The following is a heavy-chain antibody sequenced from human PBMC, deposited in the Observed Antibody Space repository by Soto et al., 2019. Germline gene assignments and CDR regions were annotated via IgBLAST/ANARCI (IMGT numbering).Heavy chain of an antibody. D-gene: IGHD2-2*01. CDR3: ARGPIVVVPAATHYYYYGMDV. CDR2: INHSGST. V-gene: IGHV4-34*01. J-gene: IGHJ6*02. Sequence: SETLSLTCAVYGGSFSGYYWSWIRQPPGKGLEWIGEINHSGSTNYNPSLKSRVTISVDTSKNQFSLKLSSVTAADTAVYYCARGPIVVVPAATHYYYYGMDVWGQVNTVT. CDR1: GGSFSGYY.